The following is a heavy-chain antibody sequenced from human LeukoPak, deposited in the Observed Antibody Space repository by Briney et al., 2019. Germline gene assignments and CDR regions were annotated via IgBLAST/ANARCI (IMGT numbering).Heavy chain of an antibody. CDR1: GFTFSSYG. Sequence: GRSLRLSCAASGFTFSSYGMHWVRQAPGKGPEWVANIKQDGSEKYYVDSVKGRFTISRDNSKNTLYLQMNSLRAEDTAVYYCAREDGDHEFDYWGQGTLVTVSS. V-gene: IGHV3-33*01. CDR2: IKQDGSEK. CDR3: AREDGDHEFDY. D-gene: IGHD4-17*01. J-gene: IGHJ4*02.